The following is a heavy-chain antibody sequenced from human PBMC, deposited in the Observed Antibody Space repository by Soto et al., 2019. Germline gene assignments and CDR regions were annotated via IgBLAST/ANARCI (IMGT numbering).Heavy chain of an antibody. CDR1: GASISRYY. V-gene: IGHV4-59*12. CDR3: ARSMYYSDGSNYSPFDY. D-gene: IGHD3-22*01. CDR2: LYNTGST. J-gene: IGHJ4*02. Sequence: PSEILSLTCTVSGASISRYYWSWIRQSPGKGLEWIGYLYNTGSTIYNPSLKSRVTISIDTSKNQFSLRLSSVTAADTAVYYCARSMYYSDGSNYSPFDYWGQGTLVTVSS.